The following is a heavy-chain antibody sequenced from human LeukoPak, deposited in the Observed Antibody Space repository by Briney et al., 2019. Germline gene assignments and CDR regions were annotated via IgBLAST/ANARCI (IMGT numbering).Heavy chain of an antibody. CDR1: GFTVSSNY. D-gene: IGHD3-22*01. J-gene: IGHJ4*02. V-gene: IGHV3-53*01. CDR3: ASYSSGPMSFDY. Sequence: PGGSLRLSCAASGFTVSSNYMSWVRQAPGKGLEWVSVIYSGGSTYYADSVKGRFTISRDNSKNTLYLQMNSLRAEDTAVYYCASYSSGPMSFDYWGQGTLVTVSS. CDR2: IYSGGST.